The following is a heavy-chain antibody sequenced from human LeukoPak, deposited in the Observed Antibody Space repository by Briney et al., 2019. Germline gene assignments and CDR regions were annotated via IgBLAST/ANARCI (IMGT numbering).Heavy chain of an antibody. V-gene: IGHV3-74*01. CDR2: INDDGSST. CDR1: GFTFKNYW. J-gene: IGHJ5*02. CDR3: ASRVLSNSFDP. Sequence: GGSLRLSCAASGFTFKNYWMHWVRQAPGKGPVSVSRINDDGSSTSYADSVKGRFTITRDDAKNTLYLQMNSLRAEDTAVYYCASRVLSNSFDPWGQGTLVTVSS.